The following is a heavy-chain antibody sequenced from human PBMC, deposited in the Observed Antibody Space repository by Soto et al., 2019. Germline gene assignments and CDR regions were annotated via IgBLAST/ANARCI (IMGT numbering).Heavy chain of an antibody. D-gene: IGHD6-6*01. CDR3: AIVLGFFHIIAAHEYYYFFMDV. J-gene: IGHJ6*03. CDR2: INAGNGNT. V-gene: IGHV1-3*01. Sequence: ASVKVSCKASGYTFTSYAMHWVRQAPGQRLERMGWINAGNGNTKYSQKFQGRVTITRDTSASTAYMELSSLRSEDTAVYYCAIVLGFFHIIAAHEYYYFFMDVWGKGTTVTVSS. CDR1: GYTFTSYA.